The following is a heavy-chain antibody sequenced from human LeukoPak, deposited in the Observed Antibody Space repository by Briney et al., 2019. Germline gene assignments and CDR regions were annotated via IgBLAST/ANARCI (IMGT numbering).Heavy chain of an antibody. D-gene: IGHD4-17*01. CDR2: IWYDGSNK. J-gene: IGHJ4*02. CDR1: GFTFSSYG. Sequence: GRSLRLSCAASGFTFSSYGMHWVRQAPGKGLEWVAVIWYDGSNKYYAESVKGRFTISRDNSKTTLNLPMNSLRAEDQTVYSFARPLRDYGYYPFDYWGQGTLVTVSS. V-gene: IGHV3-33*01. CDR3: ARPLRDYGYYPFDY.